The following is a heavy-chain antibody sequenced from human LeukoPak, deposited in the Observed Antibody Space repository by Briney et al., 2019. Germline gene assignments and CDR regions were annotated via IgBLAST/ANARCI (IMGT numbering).Heavy chain of an antibody. CDR1: GYTFTVYY. J-gene: IGHJ5*02. Sequence: EASVKVSCRASGYTFTVYYMHWVRRAPGQGLEWMGWINPNSGGTNCSQKFQGRVTITRDTSISRAYMELSRVRSDDTAVYYCASHGYCSGGSCSPLIWFDPWGQGTLVTGSS. CDR2: INPNSGGT. V-gene: IGHV1-2*02. D-gene: IGHD2-15*01. CDR3: ASHGYCSGGSCSPLIWFDP.